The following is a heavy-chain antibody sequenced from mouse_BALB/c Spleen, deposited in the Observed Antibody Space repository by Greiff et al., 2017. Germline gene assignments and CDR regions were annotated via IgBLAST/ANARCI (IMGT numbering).Heavy chain of an antibody. CDR2: IWWNDDK. V-gene: IGHV8-8*01. J-gene: IGHJ1*01. D-gene: IGHD3-3*01. Sequence: QVTLKESGPGILQPSQTLSLTCSFSGFSLSTSGMSVGWIRQPSGKGLEWLAHIWWNDDKYYNPALKSRLTISKDTSNNQVFLQIASVVTADTATYYCARMIGGTYWYFEVWGAGTTVTVSS. CDR1: GFSLSTSGMS. CDR3: ARMIGGTYWYFEV.